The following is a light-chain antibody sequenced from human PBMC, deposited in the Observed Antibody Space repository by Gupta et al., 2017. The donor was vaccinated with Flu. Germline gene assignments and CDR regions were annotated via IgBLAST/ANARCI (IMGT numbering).Light chain of an antibody. CDR2: SAS. J-gene: IGKJ2*01. Sequence: SPSTLSASAGDRVTISCRASQSVSSKLAWYQQKPGQPPRLLIYSASTRATGVASRFSGSGSGTEFTLTITSLQSDDSAVYYCQQYNGYSTFGEGTKVEIK. CDR1: QSVSSK. V-gene: IGKV3-15*01. CDR3: QQYNGYST.